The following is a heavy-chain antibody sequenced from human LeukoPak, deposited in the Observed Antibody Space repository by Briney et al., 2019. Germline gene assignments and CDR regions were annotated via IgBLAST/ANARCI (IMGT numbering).Heavy chain of an antibody. CDR1: GFTFSSYG. D-gene: IGHD3-16*01. Sequence: GGSLRLSCAASGFTFSSYGMHWVRQAPGKGLEWVAFIRYDGSNKYYADSAKGRFTISRDNSKNTLYLQMNSLRAEDTAVYYCARVGAVGGVFRAFDIWGQGTMVTVSS. V-gene: IGHV3-30*02. J-gene: IGHJ3*02. CDR3: ARVGAVGGVFRAFDI. CDR2: IRYDGSNK.